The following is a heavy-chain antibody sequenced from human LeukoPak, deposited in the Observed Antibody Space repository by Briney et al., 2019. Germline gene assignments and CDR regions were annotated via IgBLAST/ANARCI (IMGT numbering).Heavy chain of an antibody. CDR3: ARDLAGGPHTSIDY. J-gene: IGHJ4*02. V-gene: IGHV3-33*01. CDR1: GFTFRNYG. D-gene: IGHD3-16*01. CDR2: VWYDGGKK. Sequence: GESLRLSCAASGFTFRNYGMHWVRQAPGKGLEWVAVVWYDGGKKFYTDSVKGRFTASRDNFKNTLYLQMNSLRAEDTAVYYCARDLAGGPHTSIDYWGQGTLVTVSS.